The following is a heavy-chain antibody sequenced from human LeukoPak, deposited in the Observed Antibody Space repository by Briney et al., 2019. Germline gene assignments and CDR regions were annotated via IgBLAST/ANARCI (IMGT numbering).Heavy chain of an antibody. CDR3: ARCTSGSFNAQFDY. CDR2: INPNSGGT. D-gene: IGHD1-26*01. CDR1: GYTFTGYY. J-gene: IGHJ4*02. V-gene: IGHV1-2*02. Sequence: ASVKVSCKASGYTFTGYYMHRVRQAPGQGLEWMGWINPNSGGTNYAQKFQGRVTMTRDTSISTAYMELSRLRSDGTAVYYCARCTSGSFNAQFDYWGQGTLVTVSS.